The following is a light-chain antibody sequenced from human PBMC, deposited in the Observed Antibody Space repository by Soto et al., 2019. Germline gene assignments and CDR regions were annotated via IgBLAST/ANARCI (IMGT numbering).Light chain of an antibody. J-gene: IGKJ1*01. CDR1: QSISSW. Sequence: DIQMTQSPSTLSASVADRLTITCRASQSISSWLAWYQQKPGKAPKLLIYKASSLESGVPSRFSGSGSGTEFTLTISSLQPDDFATYYCHHYNSYPWTFGQGTKVEIK. CDR3: HHYNSYPWT. V-gene: IGKV1-5*03. CDR2: KAS.